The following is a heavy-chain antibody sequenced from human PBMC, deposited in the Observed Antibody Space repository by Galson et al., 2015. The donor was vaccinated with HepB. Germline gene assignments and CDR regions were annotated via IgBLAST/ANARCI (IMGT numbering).Heavy chain of an antibody. CDR1: GYTFTSYY. D-gene: IGHD6-13*01. Sequence: SVKVSCKASGYTFTSYYMHWVRQAPGQGLEWMGIINPSGGSTSYAQKLQGRVTMTRDTSTSTVYMELSSLRSEDTAVYYCARSTAPSSSWYWVDYWGQGTLVTVSS. CDR3: ARSTAPSSSWYWVDY. V-gene: IGHV1-46*04. J-gene: IGHJ4*02. CDR2: INPSGGST.